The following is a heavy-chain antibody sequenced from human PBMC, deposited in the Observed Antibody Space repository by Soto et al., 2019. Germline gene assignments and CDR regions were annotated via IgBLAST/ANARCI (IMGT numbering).Heavy chain of an antibody. CDR3: ARDQDGSSSCPDY. CDR2: ISYDGSNK. J-gene: IGHJ4*02. CDR1: GFTFSSYA. V-gene: IGHV3-30-3*01. D-gene: IGHD6-13*01. Sequence: PGGSLRLSCAASGFTFSSYAMHWVRQAPGKGLEWVAVISYDGSNKYYADSVKGRFTISRDNSKNTLYLQMNSLRAEDTAVYYCARDQDGSSSCPDYWGQGTLVTVSS.